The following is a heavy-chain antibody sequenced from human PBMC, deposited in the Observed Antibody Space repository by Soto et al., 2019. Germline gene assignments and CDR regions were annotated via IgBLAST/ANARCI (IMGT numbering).Heavy chain of an antibody. J-gene: IGHJ3*02. CDR1: GFTVSSNY. V-gene: IGHV3-53*01. CDR2: IYSGGST. Sequence: QPGGSLRLSCAASGFTVSSNYMRWVRQAPGKGLEWVSVIYSGGSTYYADSVKGRFTISRDNSKNTLYLQMNSLRAEDTAVYYCARAGCGGDCYSIHDAFDIWGQGTMVTVSS. D-gene: IGHD2-21*02. CDR3: ARAGCGGDCYSIHDAFDI.